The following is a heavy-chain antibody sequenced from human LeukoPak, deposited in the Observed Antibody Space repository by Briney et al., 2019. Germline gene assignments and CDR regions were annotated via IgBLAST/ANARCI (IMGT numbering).Heavy chain of an antibody. Sequence: SETLSLTCTVSGGSISSYYWSWIRQPPGKGLEWIGYIYYDGSTKYNPSLKSRVTMSVDTSKNQFSLKLYPVTAADTAVYFCAKGGLAAVFDHWGQGTLVTVSS. D-gene: IGHD6-19*01. V-gene: IGHV4-59*01. CDR3: AKGGLAAVFDH. J-gene: IGHJ4*02. CDR1: GGSISSYY. CDR2: IYYDGST.